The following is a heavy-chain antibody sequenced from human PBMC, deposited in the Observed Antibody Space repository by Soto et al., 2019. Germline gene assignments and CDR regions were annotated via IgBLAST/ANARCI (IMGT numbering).Heavy chain of an antibody. J-gene: IGHJ4*02. V-gene: IGHV3-72*01. CDR1: GFTFSDYY. CDR2: SRDKGNSYST. CDR3: TRSVTGTTSSDY. Sequence: EVQLVESGGGLVQPGGSLRLSCAGSGFTFSDYYIDWLRQAPGKGLEWVGRSRDKGNSYSTDYAASVKGRVTISRDASKNSLFLQMNSLKAEDTALYYCTRSVTGTTSSDYWGPGTLVTVSS. D-gene: IGHD1-7*01.